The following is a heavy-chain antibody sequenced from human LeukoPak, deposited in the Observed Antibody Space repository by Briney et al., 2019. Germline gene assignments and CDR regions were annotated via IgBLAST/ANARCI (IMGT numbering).Heavy chain of an antibody. J-gene: IGHJ3*02. CDR2: IGTLADT. Sequence: GGPLRLSCAASGFTFSRHDMHWVRQVIGKGLEWVSAIGTLADTFYPDSVKGRFTISRDNAKSSLYLQMNSLEAGDTAIYYCATGLSRGWSYAFDIWGHGTMVTVSS. D-gene: IGHD6-19*01. V-gene: IGHV3-13*01. CDR3: ATGLSRGWSYAFDI. CDR1: GFTFSRHD.